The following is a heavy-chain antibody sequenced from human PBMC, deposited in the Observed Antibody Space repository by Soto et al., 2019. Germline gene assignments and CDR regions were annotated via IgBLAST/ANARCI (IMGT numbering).Heavy chain of an antibody. J-gene: IGHJ5*02. CDR3: ARSIAAAAPGDWFDP. V-gene: IGHV2-5*02. CDR2: IYWDDDK. D-gene: IGHD6-13*01. Sequence: QITLKESGPTLVKPTQTLTLTCTFSGFSLSTSGVGVGWIRQPPGKALEWLALIYWDDDKRYSPSLKSRLTITKDTSKNQVVLTMTNMDPVDTATYYCARSIAAAAPGDWFDPWGQGTLVTVSS. CDR1: GFSLSTSGVG.